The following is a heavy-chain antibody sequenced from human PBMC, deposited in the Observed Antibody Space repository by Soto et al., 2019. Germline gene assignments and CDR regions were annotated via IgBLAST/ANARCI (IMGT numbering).Heavy chain of an antibody. J-gene: IGHJ3*02. CDR2: IYTSGST. Sequence: SETLSLTCTVSGGSISSYYWSWIRQPAGKGLEWIGRIYTSGSTNYNPSLKSRVTMSVDTSQNQFSLKLSSVTAADTAVYYCAREDGYKRRGAFDIWGQGKMVTV. V-gene: IGHV4-4*07. CDR3: AREDGYKRRGAFDI. D-gene: IGHD5-12*01. CDR1: GGSISSYY.